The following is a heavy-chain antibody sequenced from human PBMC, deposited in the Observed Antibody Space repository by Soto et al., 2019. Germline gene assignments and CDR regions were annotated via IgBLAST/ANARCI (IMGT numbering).Heavy chain of an antibody. J-gene: IGHJ4*02. CDR2: ISYDGSNK. Sequence: GGSLRLSCAASGFTFSSYAMHWVRQAPGKGLEWVAVISYDGSNKYYADSVKGRFTISRDNSKNTLYLQMNSLRAEDTAVYYCASEQDIVVVPAARGLDYWGQGTLVTVSS. CDR1: GFTFSSYA. V-gene: IGHV3-30-3*01. D-gene: IGHD2-2*01. CDR3: ASEQDIVVVPAARGLDY.